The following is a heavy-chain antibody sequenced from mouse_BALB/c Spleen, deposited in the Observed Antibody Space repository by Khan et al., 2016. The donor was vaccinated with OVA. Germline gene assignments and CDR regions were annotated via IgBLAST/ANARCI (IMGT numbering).Heavy chain of an antibody. CDR1: GYSFTGYF. D-gene: IGHD1-1*01. J-gene: IGHJ2*01. V-gene: IGHV1-20*02. Sequence: VHVKQSGPELVKPGASVKISCTASGYSFTGYFMNWVMQSHGKSLEWIGRINPHIGEAFYNQKFKGKATLTVDKSSSTAHMELRSLASEDSAVYYCARKNGSDFDYWGQGTTLTVSS. CDR3: ARKNGSDFDY. CDR2: INPHIGEA.